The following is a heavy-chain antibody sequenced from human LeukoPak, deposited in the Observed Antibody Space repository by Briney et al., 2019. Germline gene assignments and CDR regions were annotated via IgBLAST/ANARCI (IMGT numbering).Heavy chain of an antibody. CDR3: AKDLKSSGWTPFDY. Sequence: GGSLRLSCAASGFTFSSYGMHWVRQAPGKGLEWVAFIRYDGSNKYYADSVKGRFTISRDNSKNTLYLQMNSLRAEDTAVYYCAKDLKSSGWTPFDYWGQGTLVTVSS. CDR2: IRYDGSNK. CDR1: GFTFSSYG. V-gene: IGHV3-30*02. J-gene: IGHJ4*02. D-gene: IGHD6-19*01.